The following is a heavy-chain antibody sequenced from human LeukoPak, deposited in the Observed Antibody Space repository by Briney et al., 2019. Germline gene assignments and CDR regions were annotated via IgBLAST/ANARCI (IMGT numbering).Heavy chain of an antibody. V-gene: IGHV4-59*01. J-gene: IGHJ4*02. CDR2: IYYSGST. CDR1: GGSISSYY. CDR3: ARGGYYYDSSGYYYIDY. D-gene: IGHD3-22*01. Sequence: SETLSLTCTVSGGSISSYYWSWIRQPPGKGLEWIGYIYYSGSTNYNPSLKSRVTISVDTSKNQFSLKLSSVTAADTAVYYCARGGYYYDSSGYYYIDYWGQGTLVTVSS.